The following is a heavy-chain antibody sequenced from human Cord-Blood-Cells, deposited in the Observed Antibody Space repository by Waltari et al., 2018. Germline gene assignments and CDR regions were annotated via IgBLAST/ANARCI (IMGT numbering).Heavy chain of an antibody. CDR1: GYSISSGYY. Sequence: QVQLQESGPGLVKPSETLSLTCAVSGYSISSGYYWGWIRQPPGKGLEGIGSIYHSGSTYYNPSLKSRVTISVDTSKNQFSLKLSSVTAADTAVYYCARDPQLLTGIDLYWCFDLWGRGTLVTVSS. V-gene: IGHV4-38-2*02. D-gene: IGHD7-27*01. J-gene: IGHJ2*01. CDR3: ARDPQLLTGIDLYWCFDL. CDR2: IYHSGST.